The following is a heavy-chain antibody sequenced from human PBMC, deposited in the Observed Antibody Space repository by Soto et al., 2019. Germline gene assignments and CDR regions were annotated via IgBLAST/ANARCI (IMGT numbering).Heavy chain of an antibody. CDR3: ARDLHYGDYVDY. J-gene: IGHJ4*02. V-gene: IGHV1-69*08. CDR1: GGTFSSYT. CDR2: IIPILGMA. Sequence: QVQLVQSGAEVKKPGSSVKVSCKASGGTFSSYTISWVRQAPGQGLEWMGRIIPILGMANYAQKFQGRVTITADKSTSTAYMELSSLRSEDTAVYYCARDLHYGDYVDYWGQGTLVTVSS. D-gene: IGHD4-17*01.